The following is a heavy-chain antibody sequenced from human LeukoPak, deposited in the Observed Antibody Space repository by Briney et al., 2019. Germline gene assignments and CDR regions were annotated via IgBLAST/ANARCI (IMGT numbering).Heavy chain of an antibody. J-gene: IGHJ4*01. V-gene: IGHV3-21*01. CDR1: GFTFSCYS. Sequence: GGSLRLSCAASGFTFSCYSMNWVRPAPGKGLEWVSSISSSSSYIYYADSVKGRFTISRDNAKNSLYLQMNSLRAEDTAVYYCASNSGWTLFDYWGHGALVTVSS. CDR2: ISSSSSYI. D-gene: IGHD6-19*01. CDR3: ASNSGWTLFDY.